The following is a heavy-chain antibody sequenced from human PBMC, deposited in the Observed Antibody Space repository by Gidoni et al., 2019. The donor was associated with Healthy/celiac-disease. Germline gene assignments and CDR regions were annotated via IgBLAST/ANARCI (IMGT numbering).Heavy chain of an antibody. V-gene: IGHV1-69*06. D-gene: IGHD2-2*01. J-gene: IGHJ4*02. CDR1: GGTFSSYA. CDR2: IIPIFGTA. Sequence: QVQLVQSGAEVKKPGSSVKVSCKASGGTFSSYAISWVRQAPGQGLGWMGGIIPIFGTANYAQKFQGRVTITADKSTSTAYMELSSLRSEDTAVYYCARVGCSSTSCYQNFDYWGQGTLVTVSS. CDR3: ARVGCSSTSCYQNFDY.